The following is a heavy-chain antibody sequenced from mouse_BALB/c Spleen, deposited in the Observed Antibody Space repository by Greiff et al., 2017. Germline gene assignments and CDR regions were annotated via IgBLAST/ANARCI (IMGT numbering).Heavy chain of an antibody. CDR3: ARGYYDYDGDWFAY. V-gene: IGHV1S135*01. J-gene: IGHJ3*01. CDR2: IDPYNGGT. CDR1: GYAFTSYN. Sequence: EVQLQQSGPELVKPGASVKVSCKASGYAFTSYNMYWVKQSHGKSLEWIGYIDPYNGGTSYNQKFKGKATLTVDKSSSTAYMHLNSLTSEDSAVYYCARGYYDYDGDWFAYWGQGTLVTVSA. D-gene: IGHD2-4*01.